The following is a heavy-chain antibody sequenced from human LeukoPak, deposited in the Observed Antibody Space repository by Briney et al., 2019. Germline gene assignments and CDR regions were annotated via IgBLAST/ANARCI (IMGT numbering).Heavy chain of an antibody. CDR2: IYYSRST. CDR1: GGSINSYY. V-gene: IGHV4-59*01. CDR3: ARGFAYGDTGSFDF. D-gene: IGHD4-17*01. Sequence: SETLSLTCTVSGGSINSYYWSWIRQPPGKGLEWIGYIYYSRSTDYNPSLKRRVTISVDTSKNQFSLNLSSVTAADTAMYYCARGFAYGDTGSFDFWGQGTLVTVSS. J-gene: IGHJ4*02.